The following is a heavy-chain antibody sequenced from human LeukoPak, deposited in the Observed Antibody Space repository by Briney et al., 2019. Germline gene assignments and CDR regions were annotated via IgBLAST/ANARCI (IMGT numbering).Heavy chain of an antibody. Sequence: SGTLSLTCTVSDYSISSGYGYYWGWIRHPPGKGLEWIGYVYNSGFTYYNHFTSSLKSRVTRSIDTSKNQFSLRLTSVTAADTAVYFCATLVSTRYYFDYWGQGTLVTVSS. CDR1: DYSISSGYGYY. CDR2: VYNSGFT. CDR3: ATLVSTRYYFDY. D-gene: IGHD5/OR15-5a*01. V-gene: IGHV4-38-2*02. J-gene: IGHJ4*02.